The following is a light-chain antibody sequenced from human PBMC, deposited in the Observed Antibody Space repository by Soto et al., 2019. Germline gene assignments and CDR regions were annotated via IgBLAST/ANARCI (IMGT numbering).Light chain of an antibody. CDR2: DNR. CDR1: NIGSKS. CDR3: QVWDSSNDHVL. Sequence: SYVLTQPPTVSVAPGQTARITCGGNNIGSKSVHWYQQKPGQAPVVVVYDNRDRPSGIPERISGSNSGNTATLTISRVEAGDEADYYCQVWDSSNDHVLFGAGTKVTVL. V-gene: IGLV3-21*02. J-gene: IGLJ2*01.